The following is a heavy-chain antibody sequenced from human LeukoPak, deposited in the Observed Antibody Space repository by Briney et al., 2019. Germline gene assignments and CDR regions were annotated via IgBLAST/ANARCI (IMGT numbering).Heavy chain of an antibody. CDR1: RGSISNYY. D-gene: IGHD3-22*01. Sequence: SETLSLTCTVSRGSISNYYWSWIRQPPGKGLEWIGSLYHSGSTNYNPSLNSRVTILVDTSRNQFSLKLSSVTAADTAVYYCARLGDYYDSSGYYSAGLSGFDYWGQGTLVTVSS. V-gene: IGHV4-59*08. CDR3: ARLGDYYDSSGYYSAGLSGFDY. J-gene: IGHJ4*02. CDR2: LYHSGST.